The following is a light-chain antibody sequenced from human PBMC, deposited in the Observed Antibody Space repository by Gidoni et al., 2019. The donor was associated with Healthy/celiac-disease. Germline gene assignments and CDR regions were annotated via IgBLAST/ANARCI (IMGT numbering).Light chain of an antibody. CDR1: QSISSY. V-gene: IGKV1-39*01. J-gene: IGKJ1*01. CDR2: AAS. CDR3: QQSYSTPRT. Sequence: IQMPQSPSSLSASVGDRVPITCRASQSISSYLHWYQQKPGKAPKLLIYAASSWQSGVPSRFSGSGSGTDFTLTISSLQPEDFATYYCQQSYSTPRTFGQGTKVEIK.